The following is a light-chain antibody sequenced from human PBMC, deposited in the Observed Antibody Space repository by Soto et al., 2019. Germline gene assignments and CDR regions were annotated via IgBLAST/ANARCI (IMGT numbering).Light chain of an antibody. Sequence: QSVLTQPASVSGSPGQSITISCTGTSNDVGSYNLVSWYQQHPGKAPKLMIYEGSKRPSGVSNRFSGSKSGNTASLTISGLQAEDEADYYCCSYAGSSTPYVFGTGTRSPS. CDR1: SNDVGSYNL. V-gene: IGLV2-23*01. CDR2: EGS. J-gene: IGLJ1*01. CDR3: CSYAGSSTPYV.